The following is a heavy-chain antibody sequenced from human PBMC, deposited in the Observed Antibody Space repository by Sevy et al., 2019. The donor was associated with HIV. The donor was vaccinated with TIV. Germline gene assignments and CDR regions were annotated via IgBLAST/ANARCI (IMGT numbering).Heavy chain of an antibody. Sequence: GGALRLSCAASGFSFSSYWVNWVRQAPGKGLEWVANINQDGSEQYFLDSVRGGFTISRDNAENSLYLQMNSLRAEDTAVYYCARDRGLMVHYFYGMDLWGQGTSVTVSS. CDR2: INQDGSEQ. D-gene: IGHD3-10*01. CDR3: ARDRGLMVHYFYGMDL. V-gene: IGHV3-7*01. CDR1: GFSFSSYW. J-gene: IGHJ6*02.